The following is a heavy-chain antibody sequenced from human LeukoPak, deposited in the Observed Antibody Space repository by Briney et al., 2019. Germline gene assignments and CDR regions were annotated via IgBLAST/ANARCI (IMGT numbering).Heavy chain of an antibody. Sequence: PGGSLRLSCAASGFTFSSYGMHWVRQAPGKGLEWVAFIRYDGSNKYYADSVKGRFTISRDNSKNTLYLQMNSLRAEDTAVYYCAKALPYYYDSSGYCAFDYWGQGTLVTVSS. V-gene: IGHV3-30*02. CDR2: IRYDGSNK. CDR1: GFTFSSYG. D-gene: IGHD3-22*01. J-gene: IGHJ4*02. CDR3: AKALPYYYDSSGYCAFDY.